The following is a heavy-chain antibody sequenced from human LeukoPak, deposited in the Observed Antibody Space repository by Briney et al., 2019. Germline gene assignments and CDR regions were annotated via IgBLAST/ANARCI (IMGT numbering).Heavy chain of an antibody. V-gene: IGHV3-21*01. Sequence: GGSLRLSCAASGFTFSNYSMNWVRQAPGKGLEWVSSISSSSSYIYYADSVKGRFTISRDNAKNSLYLQMNSLRAEDTAVYYCARVPGVVVITSASDYWGQGTLVTVSS. CDR1: GFTFSNYS. D-gene: IGHD3-22*01. J-gene: IGHJ4*02. CDR2: ISSSSSYI. CDR3: ARVPGVVVITSASDY.